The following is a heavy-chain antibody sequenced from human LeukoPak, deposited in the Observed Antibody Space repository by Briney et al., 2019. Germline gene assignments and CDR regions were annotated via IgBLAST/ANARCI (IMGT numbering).Heavy chain of an antibody. Sequence: PGGSLRLSCVASGLSVSSNYMSWLRQPPGKGLEWVSTINANSGTTSYAASVRGRFTISRDNSKNTLYLQLNTLRADDTATYYCAKPISGGLAVTADWFHPWGQGTLVVVSS. CDR1: GLSVSSNY. CDR2: INANSGTT. J-gene: IGHJ5*01. D-gene: IGHD6-19*01. V-gene: IGHV3-23*01. CDR3: AKPISGGLAVTADWFHP.